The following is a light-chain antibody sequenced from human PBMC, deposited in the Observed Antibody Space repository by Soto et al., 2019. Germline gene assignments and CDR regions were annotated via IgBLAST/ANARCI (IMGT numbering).Light chain of an antibody. Sequence: EIVVTQSPASVSVSPGERATLSCRASQSVSANLAWYQQKFGQAPRLLIYGASTRATGIAARFSGSGSGTEFTLTISSLQSEDFAVYYCQQYNDWPLTFGGGTKVDI. J-gene: IGKJ4*01. CDR1: QSVSAN. CDR2: GAS. CDR3: QQYNDWPLT. V-gene: IGKV3D-15*01.